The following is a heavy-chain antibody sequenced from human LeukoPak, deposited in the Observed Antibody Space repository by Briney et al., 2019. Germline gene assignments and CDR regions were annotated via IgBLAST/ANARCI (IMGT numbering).Heavy chain of an antibody. CDR1: GGSISSYY. CDR2: IYYSGYT. CDR3: ARAGSWRYYYYMDV. V-gene: IGHV4-59*12. J-gene: IGHJ6*03. D-gene: IGHD6-13*01. Sequence: SETLSLTCTVSGGSISSYYWSWIRQPPGKGLKWIGNIYYSGYTTYSPSLRSRVTISVDTSKNQFSLKLSSVTAADTAVYYCARAGSWRYYYYMDVWGKGTTVTVSS.